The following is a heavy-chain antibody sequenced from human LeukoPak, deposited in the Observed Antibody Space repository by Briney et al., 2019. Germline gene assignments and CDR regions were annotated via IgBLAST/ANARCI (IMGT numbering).Heavy chain of an antibody. CDR1: GFTFSSYA. D-gene: IGHD3-10*01. CDR3: VKRGSDY. Sequence: GGSLRPSCSASGFTFSSYAMHWVRQAPGKGLEYVSAIRSNGGSTYYADSVKGRFTISRDNSKNTLYLQMSSLRAEDTAVYYCVKRGSDYWGQGTLVTVSS. J-gene: IGHJ4*02. V-gene: IGHV3-64D*06. CDR2: IRSNGGST.